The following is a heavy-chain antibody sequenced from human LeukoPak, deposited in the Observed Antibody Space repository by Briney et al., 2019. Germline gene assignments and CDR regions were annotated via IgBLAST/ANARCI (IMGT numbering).Heavy chain of an antibody. CDR2: ISGSGGST. V-gene: IGHV3-23*01. CDR3: AKDLRHCSSTSCYGGGWFDY. D-gene: IGHD2-2*01. J-gene: IGHJ4*02. Sequence: GGSLRLSCAASGFTFSSYAMSWVHQAPGKGLEWVSAISGSGGSTYYADSVKGRFTISRDNSKNTLYLQMNSLRAEDTAVYYCAKDLRHCSSTSCYGGGWFDYWGQGTLVTVSS. CDR1: GFTFSSYA.